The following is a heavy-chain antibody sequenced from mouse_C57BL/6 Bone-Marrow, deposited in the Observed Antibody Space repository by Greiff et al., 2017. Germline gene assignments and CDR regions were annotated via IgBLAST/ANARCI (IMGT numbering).Heavy chain of an antibody. CDR3: AKGYYGYYAMDY. CDR1: GFSLTSYG. CDR2: IWRGGST. J-gene: IGHJ4*01. Sequence: QVQLQQPGPGLVQPSQSLSITCTVSGFSLTSYGVHWVRQSPGKGLEWLGVIWRGGSTDYNAAFMSRLSITKDNSKSQVFFKMNSLQADDTAIYYCAKGYYGYYAMDYWGQGTSVTVSS. V-gene: IGHV2-5*01. D-gene: IGHD1-1*01.